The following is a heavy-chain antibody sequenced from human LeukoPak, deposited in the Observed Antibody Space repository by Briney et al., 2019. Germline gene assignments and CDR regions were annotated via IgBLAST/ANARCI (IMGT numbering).Heavy chain of an antibody. J-gene: IGHJ5*02. CDR1: GFTVSSNY. CDR3: SKRVTTSYNWFDP. D-gene: IGHD4-11*01. V-gene: IGHV3-53*01. Sequence: GGSLRLSCAASGFTVSSNYMSWVRQAPGKGLEWVSVIYSGGSTYYADSVKGRFTISRDNSKNTLYLQMNSLRAEDTAVYYCSKRVTTSYNWFDPWGQGTLVTVSS. CDR2: IYSGGST.